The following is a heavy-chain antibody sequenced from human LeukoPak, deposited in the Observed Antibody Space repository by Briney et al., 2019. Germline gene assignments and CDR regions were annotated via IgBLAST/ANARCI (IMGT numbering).Heavy chain of an antibody. J-gene: IGHJ4*01. D-gene: IGHD3-22*01. Sequence: PGGSLRLSCAASGFTFSSYSMNWVRQAPGKGLEWVSSISSSSSYIYYADSVKGRFTISRDNAKNSLYLQMNSLRAEDTAVYYCAKDSLWGYYDSSGYLYYWXXXTLVTVSS. V-gene: IGHV3-21*01. CDR1: GFTFSSYS. CDR3: AKDSLWGYYDSSGYLYY. CDR2: ISSSSSYI.